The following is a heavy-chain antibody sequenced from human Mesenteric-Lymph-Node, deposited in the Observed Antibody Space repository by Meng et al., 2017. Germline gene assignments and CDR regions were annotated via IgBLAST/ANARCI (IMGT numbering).Heavy chain of an antibody. CDR2: IYSGGRT. CDR3: VREQYESRGH. D-gene: IGHD3-22*01. J-gene: IGHJ4*02. Sequence: VELGEAGVGLFQPGGSLRLACAASGFTVSSNYMSWVRQAPGKGLEWVSVIYSGGRTYYADSVKGRFTISRDNSRNTLYLQMNSLRADDTAVYYCVREQYESRGHWGQGTLVTVSS. V-gene: IGHV3-53*01. CDR1: GFTVSSNY.